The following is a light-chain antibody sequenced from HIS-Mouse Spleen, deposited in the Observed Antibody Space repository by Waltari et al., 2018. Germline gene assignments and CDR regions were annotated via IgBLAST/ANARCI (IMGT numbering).Light chain of an antibody. V-gene: IGLV3-10*01. CDR1: AFPKKY. J-gene: IGLJ2*01. Sequence: SYELTQPPSVSVSPGQTARITCSGDAFPKKYAYWYQQKSGQAPVLVIYEDSKRPPGIPERFSGSSSGTMATLTISGAQVEDEADYYCYSTDSSGNHRVFGGGTKLTVL. CDR3: YSTDSSGNHRV. CDR2: EDS.